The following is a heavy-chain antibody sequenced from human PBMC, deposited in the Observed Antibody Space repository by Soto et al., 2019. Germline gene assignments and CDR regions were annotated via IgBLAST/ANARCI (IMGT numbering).Heavy chain of an antibody. CDR3: AKGGAGRWPQWGGYFDY. V-gene: IGHV3-23*01. CDR1: GFTFSSYA. J-gene: IGHJ4*02. Sequence: GGSLRLSCAASGFTFSSYAMSWVRQAPGKGLEWVSAISGSGGSTYYADSVKGRFTISRDNSKNTLYLQMNSLRAEDTAVYYCAKGGAGRWPQWGGYFDYWGQGTLVTVSS. CDR2: ISGSGGST. D-gene: IGHD3-10*01.